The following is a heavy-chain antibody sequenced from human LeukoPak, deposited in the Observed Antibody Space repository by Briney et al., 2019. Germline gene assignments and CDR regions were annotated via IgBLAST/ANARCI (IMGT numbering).Heavy chain of an antibody. Sequence: ASETLSLTCTVSGASISSDYWSWIRQPPGKALEWIGYVHHSGTANYNPSLESRVIISGDTSKNQFSLKLSSVTAADTAVYYCAKSPRADTYLFVTWAQGILVTVSS. CDR3: AKSPRADTYLFVT. CDR1: GASISSDY. J-gene: IGHJ5*02. CDR2: VHHSGTA. V-gene: IGHV4-59*01.